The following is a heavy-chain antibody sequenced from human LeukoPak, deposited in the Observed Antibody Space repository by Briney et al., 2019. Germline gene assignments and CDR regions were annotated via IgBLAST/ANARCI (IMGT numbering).Heavy chain of an antibody. D-gene: IGHD1-26*01. J-gene: IGHJ4*02. V-gene: IGHV1-46*01. CDR2: VNPRSGST. CDR1: GYTFTSDY. CDR3: ARDSPRGSYIGY. Sequence: ASVTVSCEASGYTFTSDYMHWVRQAPGPGLEWMGIVNPRSGSTSYAQKFQGRVTMTRDMSTSTVYMELSSLRSEDTAVYYCARDSPRGSYIGYWGQGALVTVSS.